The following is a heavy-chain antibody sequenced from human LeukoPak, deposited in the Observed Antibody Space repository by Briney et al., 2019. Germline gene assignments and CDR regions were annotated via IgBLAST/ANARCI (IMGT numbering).Heavy chain of an antibody. D-gene: IGHD3-16*02. CDR2: INTNTGNP. J-gene: IGHJ4*02. CDR3: ARDRPGAYVWGSYRYGYFDY. CDR1: GYTFTSYA. V-gene: IGHV7-4-1*02. Sequence: ASVKVSCKASGYTFTSYAMNWVRQAPGQGLEWMGWINTNTGNPTYAQGFTGRFVFSLDTSVSTAYLQISSLKAEDTAVYYCARDRPGAYVWGSYRYGYFDYWGQGTLVTVSS.